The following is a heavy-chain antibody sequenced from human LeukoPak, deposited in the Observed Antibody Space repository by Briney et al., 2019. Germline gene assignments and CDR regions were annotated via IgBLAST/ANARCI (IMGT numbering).Heavy chain of an antibody. CDR2: INHSGST. CDR1: GGSFSGYY. D-gene: IGHD3-22*01. J-gene: IGHJ4*02. CDR3: ASRGNMIDLP. Sequence: MSSETLSLTCAVYGGSFSGYYWSWIRQPPGKGLEWIGEINHSGSTNYNPSLKSRVTISVDTSKNQFPLKLSSVTAADTAVYYCASRGNMIDLPWGQGTLVTVSS. V-gene: IGHV4-34*01.